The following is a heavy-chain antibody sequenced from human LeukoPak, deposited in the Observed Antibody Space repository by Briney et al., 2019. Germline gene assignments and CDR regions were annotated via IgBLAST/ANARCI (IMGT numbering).Heavy chain of an antibody. CDR1: GGSISSYY. V-gene: IGHV4-59*08. D-gene: IGHD3-9*01. CDR2: IYYSGST. J-gene: IGHJ4*02. CDR3: ARGNRGVLRYFDWLPDFDY. Sequence: KPSETLSLTCTVSGGSISSYYWSWIRQPPGKGLEWIGYIYYSGSTNYNPSLKSRVTISVDTSKNQFSLKLSSVTAADTAVYYCARGNRGVLRYFDWLPDFDYWGQGTLVTVSS.